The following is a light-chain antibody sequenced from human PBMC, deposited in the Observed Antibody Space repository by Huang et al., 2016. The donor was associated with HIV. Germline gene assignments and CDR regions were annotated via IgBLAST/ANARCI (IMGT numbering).Light chain of an antibody. V-gene: IGKV3-11*01. J-gene: IGKJ5*01. CDR2: DAY. CDR1: QSVSSY. CDR3: QQRSNWPPA. Sequence: EIVLTQSPAPLSLSPGERATLSCRASQSVSSYLAWYQQKPGQAPRLLIYDAYNRATGIPARFSGSGSGTDFTLTISSLEPEDFAVYYCQQRSNWPPAFGQGTRLEIK.